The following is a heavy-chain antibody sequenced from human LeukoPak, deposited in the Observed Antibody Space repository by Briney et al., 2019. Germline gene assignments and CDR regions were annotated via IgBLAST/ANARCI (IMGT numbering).Heavy chain of an antibody. CDR3: ARTGGGVGWFGTIDS. D-gene: IGHD1-14*01. CDR2: NYTSGAT. CDR1: GGSISSGRFY. V-gene: IGHV4-61*09. Sequence: SETLSLTCTGSGGSISSGRFYWPWIRQPAGKGLVWIGYNYTSGATSYNPSLQSGVTSSVDTSKHEFSLKLTSLTAADTDVYAFARTGGGVGWFGTIDSWGQGTLVTVSS. J-gene: IGHJ4*02.